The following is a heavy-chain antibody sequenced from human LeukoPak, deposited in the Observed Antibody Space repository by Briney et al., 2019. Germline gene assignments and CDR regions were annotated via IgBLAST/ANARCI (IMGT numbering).Heavy chain of an antibody. D-gene: IGHD4-17*01. Sequence: GGSLRLSCAASGFTFSSYWMSWVRQAPGKGLEWVANIKHDGSEKYYVDSVKGRFTISRDNAKNSLYLQMNSLRAEDTAVYYCAREIKTTDYYYYYYYGMDVWGQGTTVTVSS. CDR2: IKHDGSEK. CDR3: AREIKTTDYYYYYYYGMDV. J-gene: IGHJ6*02. CDR1: GFTFSSYW. V-gene: IGHV3-7*01.